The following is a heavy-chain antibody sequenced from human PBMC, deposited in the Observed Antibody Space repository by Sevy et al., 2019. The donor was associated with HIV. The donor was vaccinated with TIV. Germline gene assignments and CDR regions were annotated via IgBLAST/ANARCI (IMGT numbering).Heavy chain of an antibody. D-gene: IGHD6-13*01. CDR3: VRAIAADGSF. CDR1: GFSLYIYW. Sequence: GGSLRLSCAASGFSLYIYWMSWVRQAPGKGLEWVANIKQDGSVKYYVDSVKGRFTISRDNARNLLYLQMNSLRAEDTALYYCVRAIAADGSFWGQGTLVTVSS. J-gene: IGHJ4*02. V-gene: IGHV3-7*01. CDR2: IKQDGSVK.